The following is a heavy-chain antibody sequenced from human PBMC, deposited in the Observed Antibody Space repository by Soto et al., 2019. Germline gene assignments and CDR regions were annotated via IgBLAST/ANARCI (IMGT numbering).Heavy chain of an antibody. CDR2: VYYSGRT. D-gene: IGHD4-17*01. V-gene: IGHV4-31*03. CDR3: ARVVSYGDYQGADY. CDR1: GGSISSGDYY. Sequence: QVQLQESGPGLVKPSQTLSLTCTVSGGSISSGDYYWSWIRXXPGKGLEWIGYVYYSGRTNYNPSLKSRLTSSVDTSKNQFFLKVSYVTAADTDVYYCARVVSYGDYQGADYWGQGTQVTVSS. J-gene: IGHJ4*02.